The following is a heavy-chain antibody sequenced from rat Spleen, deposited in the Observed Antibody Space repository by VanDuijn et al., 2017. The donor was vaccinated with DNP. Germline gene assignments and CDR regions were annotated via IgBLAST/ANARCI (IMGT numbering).Heavy chain of an antibody. CDR1: GFTFSDYY. V-gene: IGHV5-20*01. D-gene: IGHD1-11*01. CDR2: VSYGGDTT. Sequence: EVQLVESGGGLVQPGRSLKLSCAASGFTFSDYYMAWVRQAPTRGLEWVASVSYGGDTTYYRDSVKGRFTISRDNGKSSLYLQMDSLRSEDTATYYCATGVYGGYEDWFAYWGQGTLVTVSS. J-gene: IGHJ3*01. CDR3: ATGVYGGYEDWFAY.